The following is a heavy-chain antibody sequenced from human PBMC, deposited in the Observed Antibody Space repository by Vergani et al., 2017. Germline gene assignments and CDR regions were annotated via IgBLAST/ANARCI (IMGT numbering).Heavy chain of an antibody. CDR2: TWYDGNNK. CDR3: AKGPVYSSSSHHFDF. Sequence: QVQLVESGGGVVQPGRSLRLSCAASGFTFNQYGMHWVRQAPGKGLEWVAVTWYDGNNKQYADSVKGRFTISRDNSKSTMYLQMNSLRDEDTGVYYCAKGPVYSSSSHHFDFWGQGTLVTVSS. J-gene: IGHJ4*02. D-gene: IGHD6-6*01. CDR1: GFTFNQYG. V-gene: IGHV3-33*06.